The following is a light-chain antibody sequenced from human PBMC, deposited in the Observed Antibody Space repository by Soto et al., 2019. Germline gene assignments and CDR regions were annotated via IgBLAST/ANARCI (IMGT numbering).Light chain of an antibody. J-gene: IGLJ2*01. CDR1: SSNIGSNY. CDR2: RNN. Sequence: QSVLTQPPSASGTPGQRVTISFSGSSSNIGSNYVYWYQQLPGTAPKLLIYRNNQRPSGVPDRFSGSKSGTSASLAISGLRSEDEAEYYCAAWDDSLSVVFGGGTKLTVL. V-gene: IGLV1-47*01. CDR3: AAWDDSLSVV.